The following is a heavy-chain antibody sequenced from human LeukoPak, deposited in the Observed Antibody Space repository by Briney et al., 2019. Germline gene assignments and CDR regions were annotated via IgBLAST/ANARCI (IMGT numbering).Heavy chain of an antibody. V-gene: IGHV1-46*01. D-gene: IGHD2-2*01. CDR1: GYTFTSYY. Sequence: ASVKVSCKASGYTFTSYYMHWVRQAPGQGLEWMGIISPSGGSTSYAQKFQGRVTMTRDTSTSTVYMELSSLRSEDTAVYYCARDEYRGLPLRQGGLYYYYYMDVWGKGTTVTVSS. CDR2: ISPSGGST. J-gene: IGHJ6*03. CDR3: ARDEYRGLPLRQGGLYYYYYMDV.